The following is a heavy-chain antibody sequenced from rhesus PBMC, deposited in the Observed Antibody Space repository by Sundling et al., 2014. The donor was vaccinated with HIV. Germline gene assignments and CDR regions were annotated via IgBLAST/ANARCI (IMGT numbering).Heavy chain of an antibody. CDR3: ARQNSTYFDS. V-gene: IGHV3-54*02. CDR2: ISYDGSKK. Sequence: EVQLVESGGGLVQPGGSLRLSCAASGFPFSHYAMHWVRQPPGKGLEWVTLISYDGSKKYYPDSVKDRFTISRDNSKNMVFLQMNNLKLEDTAVYYCARQNSTYFDSWGQGVLVTVSS. D-gene: IGHD2-15*01. CDR1: GFPFSHYA. J-gene: IGHJ4*01.